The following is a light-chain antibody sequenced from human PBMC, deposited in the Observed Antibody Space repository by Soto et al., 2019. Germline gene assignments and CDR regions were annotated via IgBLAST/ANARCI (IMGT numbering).Light chain of an antibody. CDR2: DTS. Sequence: EFVLSQSPGTLSLSPGERATLSCRASQSVSSTYLAWHQQKPGQPPRLLIYDTSSRATAIPDRFSGSGSGTDFTLTITRLEPEDFAVYYCQRYGSSPLFTFGPGTKVDIK. V-gene: IGKV3-20*01. CDR1: QSVSSTY. J-gene: IGKJ3*01. CDR3: QRYGSSPLFT.